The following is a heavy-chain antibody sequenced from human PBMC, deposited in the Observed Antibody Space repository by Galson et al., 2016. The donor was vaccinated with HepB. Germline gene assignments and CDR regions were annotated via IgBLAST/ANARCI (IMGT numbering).Heavy chain of an antibody. CDR2: VSAGDYT. CDR3: ARDKSYPNDVFDV. V-gene: IGHV3-23*01. J-gene: IGHJ3*01. Sequence: SLRLSCAASGFTFSSYAMSWVRQAPGKGLEWVSAVSAGDYTWHADSVRGRFTISRDTSKNTLYLQMNSLRAEDTALYYCARDKSYPNDVFDVWGQGTMVTVSS. CDR1: GFTFSSYA.